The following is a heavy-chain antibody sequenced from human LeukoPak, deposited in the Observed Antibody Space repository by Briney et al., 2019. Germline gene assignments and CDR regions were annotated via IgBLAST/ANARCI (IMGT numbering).Heavy chain of an antibody. CDR3: ARGSRKHYDGSGYYQY. D-gene: IGHD3-22*01. CDR1: GFTFSSYG. V-gene: IGHV3-23*01. Sequence: GGSLRLSCAASGFTFSSYGMSWVRQAPGKGLEWVSAISGSGGSTYYANSVKGRFTISRDNSKNTLYLQMGSLRAEDMAVYYCARGSRKHYDGSGYYQYWGQGTLVTVSS. CDR2: ISGSGGST. J-gene: IGHJ4*02.